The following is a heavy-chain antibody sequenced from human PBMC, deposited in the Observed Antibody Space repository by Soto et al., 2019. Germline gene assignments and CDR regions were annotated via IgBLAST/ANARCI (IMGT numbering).Heavy chain of an antibody. J-gene: IGHJ4*02. V-gene: IGHV3-30*18. CDR2: ISYDGSNK. CDR1: GFTFSSYG. D-gene: IGHD6-19*01. Sequence: QLQLVESGGGVVQPGRSLRLSCAASGFTFSSYGMHWVRQAPGKGLEWVAVISYDGSNKYYADSVKGRFTISRDNSENTLYLQMNSLRAEDTAVYYCAKGGSGWEGYYFDYWGQGTLVTVSS. CDR3: AKGGSGWEGYYFDY.